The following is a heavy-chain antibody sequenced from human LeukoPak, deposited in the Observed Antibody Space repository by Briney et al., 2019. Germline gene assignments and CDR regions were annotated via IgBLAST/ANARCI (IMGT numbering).Heavy chain of an antibody. Sequence: SQTLSLTCAVSGGSICRGGYSWSWIRQPRGKGLEWLGYIYHSGRTYYHPSLKSRVTISVDRSKNQFPLKLSSVTAADKAGYYCASSYGDYDWYFDLWGRGTLVTVSS. CDR2: IYHSGRT. V-gene: IGHV4-30-2*01. D-gene: IGHD4-17*01. CDR3: ASSYGDYDWYFDL. J-gene: IGHJ2*01. CDR1: GGSICRGGYS.